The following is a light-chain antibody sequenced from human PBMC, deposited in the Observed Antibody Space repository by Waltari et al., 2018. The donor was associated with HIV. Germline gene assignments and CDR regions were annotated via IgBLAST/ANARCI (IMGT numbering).Light chain of an antibody. CDR2: DAS. V-gene: IGKV3-11*01. J-gene: IGKJ4*01. CDR1: QSVGTF. Sequence: EIVLTQSPATLSLSPGERATLSCRASQSVGTFLAWYQQKPGQAPRILIFDASNRATGIPARFSGSGSGTDFTLTISSLEPEDFALYYCQQRTNWPQNTFGGGTKVEIK. CDR3: QQRTNWPQNT.